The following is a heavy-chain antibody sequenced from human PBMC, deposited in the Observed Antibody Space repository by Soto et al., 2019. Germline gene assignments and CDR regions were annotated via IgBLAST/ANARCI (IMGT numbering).Heavy chain of an antibody. CDR3: ARAGGSTGYSSGWYPHFSQYYYDYGAEH. Sequence: SETVSLTCTVSGGSISSFYWSWIRQPPGKGLEWIGYFYYSGSTNYNPSLKSRVTISVDTSKNQFSLKLSSVTAADTAVYYCARAGGSTGYSSGWYPHFSQYYYDYGAEHWGK. D-gene: IGHD6-19*01. J-gene: IGHJ6*04. CDR2: FYYSGST. CDR1: GGSISSFY. V-gene: IGHV4-59*01.